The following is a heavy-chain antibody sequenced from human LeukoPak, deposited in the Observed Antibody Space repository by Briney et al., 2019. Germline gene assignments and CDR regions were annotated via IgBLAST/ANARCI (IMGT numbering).Heavy chain of an antibody. J-gene: IGHJ4*02. V-gene: IGHV3-21*01. Sequence: GGSLRLSCAASGFIFNNYVMNWVRQAPGKGLEWVSSISSSSSYIYYADSVKGRFTISRDNAKNSLYLQMNSLRAEDTAVYYCARDYYDSSGYYVEKRFDYWGQGTLVTVSS. CDR3: ARDYYDSSGYYVEKRFDY. CDR1: GFIFNNYV. CDR2: ISSSSSYI. D-gene: IGHD3-22*01.